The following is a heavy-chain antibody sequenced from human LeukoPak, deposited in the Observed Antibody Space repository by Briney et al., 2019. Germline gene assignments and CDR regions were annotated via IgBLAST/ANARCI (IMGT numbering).Heavy chain of an antibody. CDR1: GGTFSSYA. CDR3: ARELGYCSSTSCYVYYYYYGMDV. Sequence: SVKVSCKASGGTFSSYAISWVRQAPGQGLEWMGGIIPIFGTANYAQKFQGRVTITAGESASTAYMELSSLRSEDTAVYYCARELGYCSSTSCYVYYYYYGMDVWGQGTTVTVSS. V-gene: IGHV1-69*13. J-gene: IGHJ6*02. CDR2: IIPIFGTA. D-gene: IGHD2-2*01.